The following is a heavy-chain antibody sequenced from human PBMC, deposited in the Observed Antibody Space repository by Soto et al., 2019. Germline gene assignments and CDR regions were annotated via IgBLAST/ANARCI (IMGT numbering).Heavy chain of an antibody. D-gene: IGHD5-12*01. CDR1: GGSISSSNW. CDR3: ARDSGYDSLYYYGMDV. CDR2: IYHSGST. Sequence: SETLSLTCAVSGGSISSSNWWSWVRQPPGKGLEWIGEIYHSGSTNYNPSLKSRVTISVDKSKNQFSLKLSSVTAADTAVYYCARDSGYDSLYYYGMDVWGQGTTVTVSS. V-gene: IGHV4-4*02. J-gene: IGHJ6*02.